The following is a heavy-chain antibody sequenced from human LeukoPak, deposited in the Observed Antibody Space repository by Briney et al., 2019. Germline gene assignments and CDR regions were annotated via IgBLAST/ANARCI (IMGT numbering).Heavy chain of an antibody. CDR3: ARSRGGFGDYGSWFDP. J-gene: IGHJ5*02. V-gene: IGHV4-61*01. Sequence: SETLSLTCTVSGVSINSGSYYWSWIRQPPGKGLEWIGYIHNSATTNCNPSLKSRVTISLDTAKNQFSLKLTSVTAADTAVYFCARSRGGFGDYGSWFDPWGQGTLVTVSS. CDR2: IHNSATT. D-gene: IGHD4-17*01. CDR1: GVSINSGSYY.